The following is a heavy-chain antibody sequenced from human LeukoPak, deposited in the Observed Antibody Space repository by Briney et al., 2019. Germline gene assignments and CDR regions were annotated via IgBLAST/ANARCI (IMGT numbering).Heavy chain of an antibody. CDR3: ARTWGGITMVRGVIPKDY. J-gene: IGHJ4*02. D-gene: IGHD3-10*01. V-gene: IGHV4-34*01. CDR2: INHSEST. Sequence: SETLSLTCAVYGGSFSGYYWSWIRQPPGKGLEWIGEINHSESTNYNPFLKSRVTVSVDTSKNQFSLKLSSVTAADTAVYYCARTWGGITMVRGVIPKDYWGQGTLVTVSS. CDR1: GGSFSGYY.